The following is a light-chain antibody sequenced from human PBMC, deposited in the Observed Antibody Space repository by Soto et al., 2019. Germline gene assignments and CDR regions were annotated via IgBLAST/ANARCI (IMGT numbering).Light chain of an antibody. CDR2: GPS. CDR3: QQYNNWPPLT. J-gene: IGKJ4*01. CDR1: QIVSSN. V-gene: IGKV3-15*01. Sequence: EIVMTQSPATLSVSPGERATLSCRASQIVSSNLAWYQLKPGQAPMLLIYGPSTRATGIPSRFSGSGSGTEFTLTISSLQSEDFAVYYCQQYNNWPPLTLGGGTK.